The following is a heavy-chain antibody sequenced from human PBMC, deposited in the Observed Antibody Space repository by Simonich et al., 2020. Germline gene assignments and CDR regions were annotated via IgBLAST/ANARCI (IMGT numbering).Heavy chain of an antibody. J-gene: IGHJ5*02. D-gene: IGHD3-9*01. V-gene: IGHV4-34*01. CDR1: GGSFSGYS. CDR2: INHSGST. Sequence: QVQLQQWGAGLLKPSETLSLTCAVYGGSFSGYSWSWIRQPPGKGLEWIGEINHSGSTNDTPSLKRRVPISVDTSKNQFSLKLSSVTAADTAVYYCARCGLVNYDILTGYQNWFDPWGQGTLVTVSS. CDR3: ARCGLVNYDILTGYQNWFDP.